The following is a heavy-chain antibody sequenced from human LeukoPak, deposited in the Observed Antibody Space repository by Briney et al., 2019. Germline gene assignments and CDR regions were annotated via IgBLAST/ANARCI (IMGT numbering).Heavy chain of an antibody. V-gene: IGHV3-23*01. CDR3: AKNGDRGAYCSGGSCYPYYYYYMDV. D-gene: IGHD2-15*01. Sequence: GGSLRLSCAASGFTFSSYAMTWVRQAPGKGLEWISSISSTGGTTYYADSVKGRFTISRDNSKNTLFLQVNSLRAEDTAIYYCAKNGDRGAYCSGGSCYPYYYYYMDVWGKGTTVTISS. CDR2: ISSTGGTT. J-gene: IGHJ6*03. CDR1: GFTFSSYA.